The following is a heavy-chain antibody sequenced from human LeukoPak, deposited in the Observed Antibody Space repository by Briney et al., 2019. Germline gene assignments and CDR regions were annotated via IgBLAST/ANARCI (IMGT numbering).Heavy chain of an antibody. Sequence: SETLSLTCTVSGGSISSSSYYWGWIRQPPGKGLEWIGSIYYSGSTYYNPSLKSRVTISVDTSKNQFSLKLSSVTAADTAVYYCARVFIAAAYGQPYYYYMDVWGKGTTVTVSS. CDR1: GGSISSSSYY. V-gene: IGHV4-39*07. J-gene: IGHJ6*03. CDR2: IYYSGST. CDR3: ARVFIAAAYGQPYYYYMDV. D-gene: IGHD6-13*01.